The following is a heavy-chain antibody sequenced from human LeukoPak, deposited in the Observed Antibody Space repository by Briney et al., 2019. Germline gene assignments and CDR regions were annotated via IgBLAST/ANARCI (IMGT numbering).Heavy chain of an antibody. CDR2: INPNSGGT. D-gene: IGHD4-17*01. J-gene: IGHJ6*02. V-gene: IGHV1-2*02. CDR1: GYTFTGYY. CDR3: ARDLGSSDGDYGYYYYYGMDV. Sequence: ASVKVSSKASGYTFTGYYMHWVRQAPGQGLEWMGWINPNSGGTNYAQKFQGRVTMTRDTSISTAYMELSRLRSDDTAVYYCARDLGSSDGDYGYYYYYGMDVWGQGTTVTVSS.